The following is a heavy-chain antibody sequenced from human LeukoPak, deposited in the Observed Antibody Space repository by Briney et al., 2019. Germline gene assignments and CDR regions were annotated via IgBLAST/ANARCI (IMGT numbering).Heavy chain of an antibody. CDR2: IFYSGST. D-gene: IGHD6-6*01. Sequence: SETLSLTCTVSGGSISSYYWSWIRQHPGKGLEWIGYIFYSGSTNYNPSLKSRVTISVDTSKNQFSLRLTSVTAADTAVYFCAREWASSSKRYYYYYGMDVWGQGTTVTASS. V-gene: IGHV4-59*12. CDR1: GGSISSYY. J-gene: IGHJ6*02. CDR3: AREWASSSKRYYYYYGMDV.